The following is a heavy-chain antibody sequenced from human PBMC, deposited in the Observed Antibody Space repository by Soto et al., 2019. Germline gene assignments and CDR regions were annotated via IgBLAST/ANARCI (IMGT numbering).Heavy chain of an antibody. CDR2: IIPILGIA. Sequence: QVQLVQSGAEVKKPGSSVKVSCKASGGTFSSYTISWVRQAPGQGLEWMGRIIPILGIANYAQKFQGRVTXTXDXXTSTAYMELSSLRSEDTAVYYCARWSVGATTKSDYWGQGTLVTVSS. D-gene: IGHD1-26*01. CDR3: ARWSVGATTKSDY. CDR1: GGTFSSYT. J-gene: IGHJ4*02. V-gene: IGHV1-69*02.